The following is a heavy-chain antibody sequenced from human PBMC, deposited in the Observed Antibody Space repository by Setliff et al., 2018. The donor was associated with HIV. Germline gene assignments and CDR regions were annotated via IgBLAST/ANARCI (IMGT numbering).Heavy chain of an antibody. CDR3: ARVSDTGVDPQTHRDY. J-gene: IGHJ4*02. D-gene: IGHD2-21*01. CDR1: GYTFTNYA. V-gene: IGHV7-4-1*02. CDR2: INTNTGNP. Sequence: ASVKVSCKTSGYTFTNYALNWVRQAPGQGLEWMGWINTNTGNPTYAQGFTGRFVFSLDTSVSTAYLQISSLKAEASAIYYCARVSDTGVDPQTHRDYWGQGTPVTVSS.